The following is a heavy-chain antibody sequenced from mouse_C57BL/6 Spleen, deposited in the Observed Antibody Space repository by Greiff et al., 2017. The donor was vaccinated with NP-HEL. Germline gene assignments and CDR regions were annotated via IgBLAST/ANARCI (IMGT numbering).Heavy chain of an antibody. J-gene: IGHJ4*01. CDR2: IHPNSGST. CDR3: ARSHYGSPYAMDY. V-gene: IGHV1-64*01. CDR1: GYTFTSYW. D-gene: IGHD2-1*01. Sequence: VQLQQPGAELVKPGASVKLSCKASGYTFTSYWMHWVKQRPGQGLEWIGMIHPNSGSTNYNEKFKSKATLTVDKSSSTAYMQLSSLTSEDSAVYYCARSHYGSPYAMDYWGQGTSVTVSS.